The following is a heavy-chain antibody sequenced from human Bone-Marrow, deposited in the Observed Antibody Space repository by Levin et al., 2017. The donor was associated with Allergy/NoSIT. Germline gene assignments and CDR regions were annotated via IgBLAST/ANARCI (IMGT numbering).Heavy chain of an antibody. D-gene: IGHD5-18*01. V-gene: IGHV4-34*01. CDR3: ARKAVDTAMVTFPMNWFDP. CDR2: INHSGST. CDR1: GGSFSGYY. Sequence: ASETLSLTCAVYGGSFSGYYWSWIRQPPGKGLEWIGEINHSGSTNYNPSLKSRVTISVDTSKNQFSLKLSSVTAADTAVYYCARKAVDTAMVTFPMNWFDPWGQGTLVTVSS. J-gene: IGHJ5*02.